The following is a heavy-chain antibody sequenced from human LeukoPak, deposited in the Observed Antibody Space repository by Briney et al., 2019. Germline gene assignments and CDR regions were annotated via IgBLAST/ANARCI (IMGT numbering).Heavy chain of an antibody. CDR3: ARVRIAAAADAFDI. J-gene: IGHJ3*02. V-gene: IGHV4-30-2*01. Sequence: TSQTLSLTCAVSGGSISSGGYSWSWIRQPPGKGLEWIGYIYHSGSTYYNPSLKSRVTISVDRSKNQFSLKLSSVTAADTAVYYCARVRIAAAADAFDIWGQGTMVTVSS. CDR2: IYHSGST. D-gene: IGHD6-13*01. CDR1: GGSISSGGYS.